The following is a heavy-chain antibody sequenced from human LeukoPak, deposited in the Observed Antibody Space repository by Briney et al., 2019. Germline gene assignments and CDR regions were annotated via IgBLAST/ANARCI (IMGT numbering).Heavy chain of an antibody. CDR3: ARDPSHSELVQDY. D-gene: IGHD1/OR15-1a*01. Sequence: ASVKVSCKASGYTFTGYYMHWVRQAPGQGLEWMGRINPNSGGTNYAQKFQGRVTMTRDTSISTAYMELSRLRSDDTAVYYCARDPSHSELVQDYWGRGTLVTVSS. CDR1: GYTFTGYY. J-gene: IGHJ4*02. V-gene: IGHV1-2*06. CDR2: INPNSGGT.